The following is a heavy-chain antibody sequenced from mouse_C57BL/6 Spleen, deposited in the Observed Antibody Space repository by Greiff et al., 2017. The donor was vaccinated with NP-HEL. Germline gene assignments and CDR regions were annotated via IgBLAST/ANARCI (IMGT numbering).Heavy chain of an antibody. V-gene: IGHV1-54*01. J-gene: IGHJ2*01. CDR3: AREVVTGTDY. D-gene: IGHD4-1*01. CDR1: GYAFTNYL. Sequence: VMLVESGAELVRPGTSVKVSCKASGYAFTNYLIEWVKQRPGQGLEWIGVINPGSGGTNYNEKFKGKATLTADKSSSTAYMQLSSLTSEDSAVYFCAREVVTGTDYWGQGTTLTVSS. CDR2: INPGSGGT.